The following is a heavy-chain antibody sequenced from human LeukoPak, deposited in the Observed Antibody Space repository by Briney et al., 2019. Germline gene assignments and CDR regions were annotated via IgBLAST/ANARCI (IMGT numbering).Heavy chain of an antibody. CDR1: GFTFSSYA. V-gene: IGHV3-48*01. CDR2: ISSSSSTI. D-gene: IGHD4-17*01. J-gene: IGHJ6*03. Sequence: GGSLRLSCAASGFTFSSYAMSWVRLAPGKGLEWVSYISSSSSTIYYADSVKGRFTISRDNAKNSLYLQMNSLRAEDTAVYYCARAREIDYGDYDYYYYYMDVWGKGTTVTISS. CDR3: ARAREIDYGDYDYYYYYMDV.